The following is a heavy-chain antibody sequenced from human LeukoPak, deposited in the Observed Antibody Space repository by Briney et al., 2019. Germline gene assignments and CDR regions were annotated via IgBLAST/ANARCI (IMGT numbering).Heavy chain of an antibody. CDR2: INRDGSTT. V-gene: IGHV3-74*01. CDR3: TTLAGPFDY. D-gene: IGHD2-15*01. Sequence: GGSLRLSCATSGFSFSYHWMHWVRQAPGKGLAWVSRINRDGSTTDYADSVKGRFTISRDNAKNTLFLHMNSLRGEDTAVYYCTTLAGPFDYWGQGTLVTVSS. CDR1: GFSFSYHW. J-gene: IGHJ4*02.